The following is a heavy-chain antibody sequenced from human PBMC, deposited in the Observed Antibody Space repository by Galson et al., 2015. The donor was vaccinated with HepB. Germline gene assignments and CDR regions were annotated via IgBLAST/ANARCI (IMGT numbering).Heavy chain of an antibody. D-gene: IGHD4-17*01. J-gene: IGHJ4*02. V-gene: IGHV3-30-3*01. Sequence: SLRLSCAASGFTFSSYAMHWVRQAPGKGLEWVAVISYDGSNKYYADSVKGRFTISRDNSKNTLYLQMNSLRAEDTAVYYCASPVTRDYWGQGTLVTVSS. CDR3: ASPVTRDY. CDR2: ISYDGSNK. CDR1: GFTFSSYA.